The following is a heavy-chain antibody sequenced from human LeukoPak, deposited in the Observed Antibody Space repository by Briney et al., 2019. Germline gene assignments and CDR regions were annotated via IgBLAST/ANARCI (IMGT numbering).Heavy chain of an antibody. CDR3: ATTSGYFYY. D-gene: IGHD1-26*01. J-gene: IGHJ4*02. Sequence: GASVRVSCKASAYTFTDYYVHWVRQVPGQGLEWMGRINPSSGDTNYAQNFQGRVTMTRDTSISTAYMELSRLRSDDTAVYYCATTSGYFYYWGQGTLVTVSS. CDR2: INPSSGDT. CDR1: AYTFTDYY. V-gene: IGHV1-2*06.